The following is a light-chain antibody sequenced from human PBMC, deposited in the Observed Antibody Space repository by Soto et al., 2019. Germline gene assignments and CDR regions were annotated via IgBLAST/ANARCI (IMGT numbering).Light chain of an antibody. J-gene: IGKJ1*01. CDR1: QDVMYD. V-gene: IGKV3-15*01. CDR3: QQYSSWPLT. CDR2: GAS. Sequence: EIVLTQSPAALSVSPGGRATLSCRASQDVMYDLAWYQQKPGQAPRLLVYGASTRATDAPPRFRGSGSGREFSLTISSLQSEDFATYYCQQYSSWPLTFGQGSRVEIK.